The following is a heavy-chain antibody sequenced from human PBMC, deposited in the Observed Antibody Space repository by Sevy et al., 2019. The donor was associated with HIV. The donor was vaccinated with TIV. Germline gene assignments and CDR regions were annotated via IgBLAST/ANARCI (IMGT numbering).Heavy chain of an antibody. Sequence: ASVKVSCKASGYTFTSYYMHWVRQAPGQGLEWMGIINPSGGSTSYAQKFQGRVTMTRDTSTNTVYMELSSLRSEDTAVYYCARDQSPYYYDSSGYYYHWGQGTLVTVSS. CDR1: GYTFTSYY. CDR2: INPSGGST. J-gene: IGHJ5*02. D-gene: IGHD3-22*01. CDR3: ARDQSPYYYDSSGYYYH. V-gene: IGHV1-46*01.